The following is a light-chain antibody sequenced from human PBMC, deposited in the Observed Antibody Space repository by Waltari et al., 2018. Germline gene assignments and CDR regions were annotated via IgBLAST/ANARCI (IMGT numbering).Light chain of an antibody. CDR1: QDVSNW. Sequence: DIQMTQSPSSVSASVGDSVTITCRASQDVSNWLAWYQQKPGKAPKFLIYAASSLQRGVPSRFSGSGSGTDFTLIISSLQPDDFATYYCQKANTFPYTFGQGTKVEIK. CDR2: AAS. V-gene: IGKV1-12*01. J-gene: IGKJ2*01. CDR3: QKANTFPYT.